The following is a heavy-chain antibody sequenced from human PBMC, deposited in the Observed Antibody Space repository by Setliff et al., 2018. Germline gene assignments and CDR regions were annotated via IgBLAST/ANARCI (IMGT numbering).Heavy chain of an antibody. CDR2: IFNGGGSA. CDR3: ARENYYVSSGYYYGVDY. D-gene: IGHD3-22*01. CDR1: GFTFNNYA. V-gene: IGHV3-23*01. Sequence: GSLRLSCAASGFTFNNYAVSWVRQPPGKGLEWVSTIFNGGGSAYYTDSVKGRFTISRDNAKNSLYLQMNSLRAEDTAVYYCARENYYVSSGYYYGVDYWGQGTLVTVSS. J-gene: IGHJ4*02.